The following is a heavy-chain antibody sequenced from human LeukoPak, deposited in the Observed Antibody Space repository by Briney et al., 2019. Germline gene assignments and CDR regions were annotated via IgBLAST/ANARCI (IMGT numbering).Heavy chain of an antibody. CDR3: ARGRPHGNDY. V-gene: IGHV3-74*01. CDR1: GFTFSSYW. Sequence: GGSLRLSCAASGFTFSSYWMNWVRQAPGKGLVWVSRIASDGSSTTYADSVKGRFSISRDNAKNTLYLQMNSLRVEDTAVYYCARGRPHGNDYWGQGTLVTVSP. D-gene: IGHD4-23*01. CDR2: IASDGSST. J-gene: IGHJ4*02.